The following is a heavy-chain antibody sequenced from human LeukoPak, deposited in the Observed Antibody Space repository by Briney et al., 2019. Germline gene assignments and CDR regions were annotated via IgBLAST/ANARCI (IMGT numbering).Heavy chain of an antibody. Sequence: SETLSLTCTVSGGSISSSSYYWGWIRQPPGKGLEWIGSIYYSGSTYYNPSLKSRVTISVDTSKNQFSLKLSSVTAADTAVYYCARVTGTLGHWYFDLWGRGTLVTVSS. V-gene: IGHV4-39*07. D-gene: IGHD1-20*01. CDR2: IYYSGST. J-gene: IGHJ2*01. CDR1: GGSISSSSYY. CDR3: ARVTGTLGHWYFDL.